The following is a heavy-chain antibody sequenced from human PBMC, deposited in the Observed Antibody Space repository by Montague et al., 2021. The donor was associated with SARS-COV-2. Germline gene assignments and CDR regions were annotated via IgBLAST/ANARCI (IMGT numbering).Heavy chain of an antibody. CDR2: IYWDDDK. Sequence: PALVKPTQTLTLTCTFSGFSLSTSGVGVGWIRQPPGKAPEWLALIYWDDDKRYSPSLKSRLTITKDTSKNQVVLTMTNMDPVDTATYYCARRITIYAFDIWGQGTVVTVSS. CDR1: GFSLSTSGVG. J-gene: IGHJ3*02. D-gene: IGHD3-3*01. V-gene: IGHV2-5*02. CDR3: ARRITIYAFDI.